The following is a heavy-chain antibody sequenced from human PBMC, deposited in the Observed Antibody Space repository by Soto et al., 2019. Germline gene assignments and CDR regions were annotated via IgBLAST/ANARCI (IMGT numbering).Heavy chain of an antibody. Sequence: QVQLVQSGTEVKKPGASVKVSCKASGYRFTHYVIHWVRQAPGQRLEWMGWIGAGDGKTYYSQNFQARVTITKDTAASTAYMELSSLFSEHTAVYYCVRDYASDSGVHLDFWGQGTLVTVSS. D-gene: IGHD3-22*01. J-gene: IGHJ4*02. CDR1: GYRFTHYV. V-gene: IGHV1-3*01. CDR2: IGAGDGKT. CDR3: VRDYASDSGVHLDF.